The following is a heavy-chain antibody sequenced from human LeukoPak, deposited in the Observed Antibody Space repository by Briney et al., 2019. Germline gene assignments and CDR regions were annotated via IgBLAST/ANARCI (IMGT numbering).Heavy chain of an antibody. CDR1: GFAFSTYR. V-gene: IGHV3-30*18. D-gene: IGHD3-22*01. CDR2: MSYYGSNK. J-gene: IGHJ4*02. CDR3: AKPHFYDSSGYHLDFG. Sequence: PGGSLRLSCAASGFAFSTYRVHWGRQAPGKGLEWVAGMSYYGSNKYYADSVKRRFTISRDNSKNTLYLQMNSLRPEDTAVYYCAKPHFYDSSGYHLDFGWGQGNLVTASS.